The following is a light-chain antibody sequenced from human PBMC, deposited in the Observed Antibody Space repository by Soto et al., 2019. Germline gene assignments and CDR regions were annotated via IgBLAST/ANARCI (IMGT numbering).Light chain of an antibody. V-gene: IGKV3-20*01. CDR1: QSVSSSY. Sequence: EIVLTQSPGILSLSPGERATLSCRASQSVSSSYLAWYQQKPGQAPSLLMYGASSRATGIPGRFSGSGSGTDFTLTISRLEPEDFAVYYCQQYGSLPRTFGQGTKLDI. CDR3: QQYGSLPRT. J-gene: IGKJ1*01. CDR2: GAS.